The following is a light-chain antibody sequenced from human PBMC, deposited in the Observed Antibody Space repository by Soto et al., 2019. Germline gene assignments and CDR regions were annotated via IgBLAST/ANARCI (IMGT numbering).Light chain of an antibody. J-gene: IGKJ2*01. V-gene: IGKV1-5*03. Sequence: DIPLTQFPPTLSASVGDRVIITCRTSQDINGWLAWYRQKPGKAPDLLIYEASTLHTGVPSRFSGGGSGTEVTLTGRSLQPDDSGAFDCQQYNSDPYTFGQGTRLEIK. CDR2: EAS. CDR1: QDINGW. CDR3: QQYNSDPYT.